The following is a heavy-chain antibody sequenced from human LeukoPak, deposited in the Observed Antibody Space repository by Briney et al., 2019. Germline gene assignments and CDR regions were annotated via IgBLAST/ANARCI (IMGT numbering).Heavy chain of an antibody. D-gene: IGHD3-22*01. CDR1: GHIFTSYY. J-gene: IGHJ3*02. Sequence: ASVKVSCKASGHIFTSYYMYWVRQAPGQGLEWMGIINPSGGSIRYAQKFQGRVTMTRDTSTSTVYMELSSLRSGDTAVYYCARGRNYYDTSGYYYEGDAFDIWGQGTMVTVSS. CDR2: INPSGGSI. CDR3: ARGRNYYDTSGYYYEGDAFDI. V-gene: IGHV1-46*01.